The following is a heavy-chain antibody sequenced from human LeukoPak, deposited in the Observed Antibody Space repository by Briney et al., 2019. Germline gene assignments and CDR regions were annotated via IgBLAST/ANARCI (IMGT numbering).Heavy chain of an antibody. CDR2: ISYDGSNK. CDR1: GFTFSSYG. V-gene: IGHV3-30*18. J-gene: IGHJ4*02. Sequence: PGRSLRLSCAASGFTFSSYGMHWVRQAPGKGLEWVAVISYDGSNKYYADSVKGRFTISRDNSKNTLYLQMNSLRAEDTAVYYCAKQDGVQLWLLFESWGQGSLVTVSS. D-gene: IGHD5-18*01. CDR3: AKQDGVQLWLLFES.